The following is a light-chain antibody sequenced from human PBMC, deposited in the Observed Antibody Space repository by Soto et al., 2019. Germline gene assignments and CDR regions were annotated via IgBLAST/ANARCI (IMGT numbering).Light chain of an antibody. CDR3: QVWDNGSDHWV. Sequence: SYELTQPRSVSVAPGQTARIACGGNNIGTKSVHWYQQKPGQAPVLVVYDDSDRPSGIPERFSGSNSGNTATLTISRVEAGDEAAYSCQVWDNGSDHWVFGGGTKLTVL. V-gene: IGLV3-21*02. CDR1: NIGTKS. J-gene: IGLJ3*02. CDR2: DDS.